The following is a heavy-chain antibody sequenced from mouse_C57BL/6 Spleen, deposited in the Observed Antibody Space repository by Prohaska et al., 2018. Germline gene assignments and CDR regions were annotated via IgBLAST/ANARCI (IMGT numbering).Heavy chain of an antibody. CDR3: TRSNYYGRSPSYFDV. CDR1: CYTFSDHA. Sequence: QVQLQQSGAELVRPGASVTLSCKASCYTFSDHAMHWVKQTPVHGLEWLGAIDPETGGTAYNQKLKGKAILTADKSSSTAYMDLRSLTSEDSAVYYCTRSNYYGRSPSYFDVWGTGTTVTVSS. V-gene: IGHV1-15*01. D-gene: IGHD1-1*01. J-gene: IGHJ1*03. CDR2: IDPETGGT.